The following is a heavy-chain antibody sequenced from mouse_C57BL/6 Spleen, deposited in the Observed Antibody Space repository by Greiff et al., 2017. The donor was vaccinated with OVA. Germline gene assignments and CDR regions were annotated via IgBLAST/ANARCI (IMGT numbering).Heavy chain of an antibody. CDR2: IDPEDGDT. J-gene: IGHJ4*01. CDR1: GFNIKDYY. V-gene: IGHV14-1*01. Sequence: EVQLQQSGAELVRPGASVKLSCTASGFNIKDYYMHWVKQRPEQGLEWIGRIDPEDGDTEYAPKFPGKATMTADTSSTTAYLQLSSLTSEDAAVYYCTTVYGYGRGYAMDYWGQGTSVTVSS. D-gene: IGHD2-2*01. CDR3: TTVYGYGRGYAMDY.